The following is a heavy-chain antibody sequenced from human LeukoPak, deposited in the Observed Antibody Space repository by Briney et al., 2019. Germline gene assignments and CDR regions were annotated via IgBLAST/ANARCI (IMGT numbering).Heavy chain of an antibody. D-gene: IGHD1-20*01. CDR2: IYHSGST. Sequence: SETLSLTCTVSGYSISSGYYWGWIRQPPGKGLECIGSIYHSGSTYYNPSLKSRVTISVDTSKNQFSLKLTSVTAADTAVYYCARRITGTTSDSFDYWGQGTQVTVSS. CDR1: GYSISSGYY. CDR3: ARRITGTTSDSFDY. J-gene: IGHJ4*02. V-gene: IGHV4-38-2*02.